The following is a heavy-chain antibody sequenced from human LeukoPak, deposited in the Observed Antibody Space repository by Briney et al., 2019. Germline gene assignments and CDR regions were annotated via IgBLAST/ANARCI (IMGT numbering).Heavy chain of an antibody. CDR1: GGSISSYY. V-gene: IGHV4-4*07. Sequence: SETLSLTCTVSGGSISSYYWSWIRQPAGKGLEWIGRIYTSGSTNYNPSLKSRVTMSVDTSKNQFSLKLSSVTAADTAVYYCARGLFCSGGSCYYMDVWGKGTTVTISS. CDR3: ARGLFCSGGSCYYMDV. CDR2: IYTSGST. D-gene: IGHD2-15*01. J-gene: IGHJ6*03.